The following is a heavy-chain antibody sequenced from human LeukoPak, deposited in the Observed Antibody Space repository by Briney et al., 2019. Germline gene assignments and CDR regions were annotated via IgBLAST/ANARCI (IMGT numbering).Heavy chain of an antibody. CDR2: ISAYNGNT. CDR1: GYTFTSYG. CDR3: ASLSYYYDSSGYRPHAFDI. J-gene: IGHJ3*02. V-gene: IGHV1-18*01. D-gene: IGHD3-22*01. Sequence: ASVKVSCKASGYTFTSYGISWVRQAPGQGLEWMGWISAYNGNTNYAQKFQGRVTMTRDTSISTAYMELSRLRSDDTAVYYCASLSYYYDSSGYRPHAFDIWGQGTMVTVSS.